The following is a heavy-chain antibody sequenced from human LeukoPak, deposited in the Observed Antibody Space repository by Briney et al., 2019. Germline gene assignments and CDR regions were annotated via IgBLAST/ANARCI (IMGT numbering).Heavy chain of an antibody. CDR1: KFTVSSNY. J-gene: IGHJ4*02. D-gene: IGHD6-13*01. Sequence: GGSLRLSCAASKFTVSSNYMSWVRQAPGKGLEWVSGSYSGGSIYYADSVKGRFTSSRDNSRNTLYLQMNNLRAEDTAVYYCASHGSSHDRWHYFDYWGQGALVTVSS. CDR2: SYSGGSI. V-gene: IGHV3-53*01. CDR3: ASHGSSHDRWHYFDY.